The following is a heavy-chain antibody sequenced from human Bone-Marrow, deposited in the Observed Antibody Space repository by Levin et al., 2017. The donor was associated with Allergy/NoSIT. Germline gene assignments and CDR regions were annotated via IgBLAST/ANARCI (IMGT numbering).Heavy chain of an antibody. CDR1: GGSISSGGYS. CDR2: IYHSGST. V-gene: IGHV4-30-2*01. Sequence: SQTLSLTCAVSGGSISSGGYSWSWIRQPPGKGLEWIGYIYHSGSTYYNPSLKSRVTISVDRSKNQFSLKLSSVTAADTAVYYCARRRVDCLDNWGQGTLVTVSS. J-gene: IGHJ4*02. D-gene: IGHD2-21*02. CDR3: ARRRVDCLDN.